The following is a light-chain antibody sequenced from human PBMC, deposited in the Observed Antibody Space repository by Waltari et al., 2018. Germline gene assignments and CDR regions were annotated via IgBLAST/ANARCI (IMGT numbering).Light chain of an antibody. CDR1: SGHSNYA. V-gene: IGLV4-69*01. CDR3: QTWGTGIRV. CDR2: LNSDGTH. Sequence: QLVLTQSPSASASLGASVKLTCTLSSGHSNYAIAWHQQQPEKGPRYLMKLNSDGTHKKGDGIPDRFSGSSSGAERYLTISSHQSEEEADYYCQTWGTGIRVFGGGTKLTVL. J-gene: IGLJ3*02.